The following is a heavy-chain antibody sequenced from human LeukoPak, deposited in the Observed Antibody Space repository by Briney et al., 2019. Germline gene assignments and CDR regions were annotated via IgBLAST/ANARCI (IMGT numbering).Heavy chain of an antibody. V-gene: IGHV1-8*01. D-gene: IGHD3-9*01. Sequence: ASVKVSCKASGYTFTSYDINWVRQATGQGLEWMGWMNPNSGNTGYAQKFQGRVTMTRDTSISTAYMELSRLRSDDTAVYYCARDMTAEGVLRYFDWLSYPDAFDIWGQGTMVTVSS. CDR2: MNPNSGNT. CDR1: GYTFTSYD. CDR3: ARDMTAEGVLRYFDWLSYPDAFDI. J-gene: IGHJ3*02.